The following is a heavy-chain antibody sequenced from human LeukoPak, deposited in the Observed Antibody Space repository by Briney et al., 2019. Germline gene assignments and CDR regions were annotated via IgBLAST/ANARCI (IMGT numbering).Heavy chain of an antibody. CDR3: AKGTTWGTRSLDY. Sequence: GGSLRLSCAASGFTFSSYAMSWVRQAPGKGLGWVSAISGSGGSTYYADSVKGRFTISRDNSKNTLYLQMNSLRAEDTAVYYCAKGTTWGTRSLDYWGQGTLVTVSS. V-gene: IGHV3-23*01. CDR1: GFTFSSYA. J-gene: IGHJ4*02. CDR2: ISGSGGST. D-gene: IGHD1-1*01.